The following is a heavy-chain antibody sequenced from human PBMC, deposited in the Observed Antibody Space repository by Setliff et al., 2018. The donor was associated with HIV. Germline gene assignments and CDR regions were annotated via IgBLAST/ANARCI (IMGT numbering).Heavy chain of an antibody. CDR3: ARLRGGNSQSIFNYYYYLDV. V-gene: IGHV3-11*04. D-gene: IGHD2-21*02. J-gene: IGHJ6*03. Sequence: GGSLRLSCAASGFTFSDYFMTWIRQSPGKGLEWVSYIGSSGSRIYYADSVKGRFTISRDNAKNSLFLQMNSLRAEETAVYYCARLRGGNSQSIFNYYYYLDVWGKGTTVTVSS. CDR2: IGSSGSRI. CDR1: GFTFSDYF.